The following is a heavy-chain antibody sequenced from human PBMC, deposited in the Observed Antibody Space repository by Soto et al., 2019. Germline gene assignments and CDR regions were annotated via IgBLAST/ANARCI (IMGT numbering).Heavy chain of an antibody. CDR2: ISGTDDYT. Sequence: HPGGSLRLSCAASGFTFSNFAMTWVRQAPGAGLEWVSSISGTDDYTYYADSVKGRFTISRDNSKNTLYLQMNSLRAEDTAVYYCAKMGATLYNWFDPWGQGTLVTVSS. V-gene: IGHV3-23*01. J-gene: IGHJ5*02. CDR1: GFTFSNFA. D-gene: IGHD1-26*01. CDR3: AKMGATLYNWFDP.